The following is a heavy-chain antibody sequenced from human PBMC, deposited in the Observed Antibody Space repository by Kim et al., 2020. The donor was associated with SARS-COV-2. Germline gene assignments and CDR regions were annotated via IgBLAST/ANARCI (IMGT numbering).Heavy chain of an antibody. V-gene: IGHV4-34*01. Sequence: PSLRSRVIVSVDTSKNQFSLKLNSVTAADTAVYYCARIPLYYNSGIYYFPSWGQGTLVTVSS. J-gene: IGHJ5*02. D-gene: IGHD3-10*01. CDR3: ARIPLYYNSGIYYFPS.